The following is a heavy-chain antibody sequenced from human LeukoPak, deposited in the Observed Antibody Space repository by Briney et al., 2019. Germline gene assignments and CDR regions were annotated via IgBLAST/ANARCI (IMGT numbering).Heavy chain of an antibody. V-gene: IGHV3-21*06. J-gene: IGHJ4*02. CDR1: GFTFSSYS. CDR3: ARDFYCPNDVCYDY. D-gene: IGHD2-8*01. Sequence: GGSLRLSCAASGFTFSSYSMNWVRQAPGKGLEWVSSISTTSSDIYYADSVKGRFTVSRDNAKNSLYLQMNSLRADDTAVYYCARDFYCPNDVCYDYWGQGTLVTVS. CDR2: ISTTSSDI.